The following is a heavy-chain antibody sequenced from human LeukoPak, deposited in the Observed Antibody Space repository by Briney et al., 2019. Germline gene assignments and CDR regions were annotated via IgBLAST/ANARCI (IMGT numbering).Heavy chain of an antibody. J-gene: IGHJ4*02. Sequence: GGSLRLSCAASGFTFSSYAIHWVRQAPGKGLESVAVISYDGSNKYYADSVKGRFTISRDNSKNILYLQMNSLRADDTAVYYCASTDRATGTTWGLDYWGQGTLVTVSS. V-gene: IGHV3-30-3*01. D-gene: IGHD1-1*01. CDR3: ASTDRATGTTWGLDY. CDR1: GFTFSSYA. CDR2: ISYDGSNK.